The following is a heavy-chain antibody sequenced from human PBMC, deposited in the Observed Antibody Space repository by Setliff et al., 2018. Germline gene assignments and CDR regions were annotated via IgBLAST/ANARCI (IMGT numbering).Heavy chain of an antibody. V-gene: IGHV4-39*01. CDR3: VRPGGTTVVARHFDY. J-gene: IGHJ4*01. Sequence: PSETLSLTCTVSGGSISSNSHYWGWIRQPPGKGLEWIGSIHYSGSTYYNPSLESRVTISVDTSRNQFSLELRSVTVADTATYYCVRPGGTTVVARHFDYWGSGILVTVSS. CDR2: IHYSGST. CDR1: GGSISSNSHY. D-gene: IGHD2-15*01.